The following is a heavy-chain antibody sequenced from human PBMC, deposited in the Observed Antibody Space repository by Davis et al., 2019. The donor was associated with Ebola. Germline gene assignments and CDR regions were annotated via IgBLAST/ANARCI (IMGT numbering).Heavy chain of an antibody. V-gene: IGHV4-30-4*07. CDR3: ARGGDNGNDF. CDR2: IFHTGST. Sequence: SETLSLTCTVSGVSLSSGNYPWSWIRQPPGKGLAWIGYIFHTGSTYFNPSLHSRITMSVDTSKNEFSLELRSVTAADTAVYYCARGGDNGNDFWGQGTLVTVSS. J-gene: IGHJ4*02. CDR1: GVSLSSGNYP. D-gene: IGHD5-12*01.